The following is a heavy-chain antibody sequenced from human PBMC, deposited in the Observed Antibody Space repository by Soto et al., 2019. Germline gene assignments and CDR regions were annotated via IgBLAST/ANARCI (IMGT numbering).Heavy chain of an antibody. CDR1: GGSISSSSYY. CDR2: IYYSGST. V-gene: IGHV4-39*01. Sequence: SETLSLTCTVSGGSISSSSYYWGWIRQPPGKGLEWIGSIYYSGSTYYNPSLKSRVTISVDTSKNQFSLKLSSVTAADTAVYYCARFGHGDYVFHWGQGTLVTVSS. J-gene: IGHJ4*02. D-gene: IGHD4-17*01. CDR3: ARFGHGDYVFH.